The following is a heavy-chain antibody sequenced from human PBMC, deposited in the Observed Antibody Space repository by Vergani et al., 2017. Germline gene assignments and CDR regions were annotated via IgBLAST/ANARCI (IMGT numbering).Heavy chain of an antibody. Sequence: QVQLVQSGPEVKKPGASVKVSCQASGYTFTSYGFSWVRQAPGQGLEWMAWISAFNGDTKYAEKIQDRVSVTTDASTNTTYMELRGLRSDDTAVYYCARDRVVVVPAAMFRMLSPDAFDIWGQGTMVTVSS. CDR1: GYTFTSYG. CDR2: ISAFNGDT. D-gene: IGHD2-2*01. J-gene: IGHJ3*02. V-gene: IGHV1-18*01. CDR3: ARDRVVVVPAAMFRMLSPDAFDI.